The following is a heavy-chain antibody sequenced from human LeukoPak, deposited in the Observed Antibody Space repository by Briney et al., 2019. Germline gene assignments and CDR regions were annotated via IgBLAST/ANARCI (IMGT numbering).Heavy chain of an antibody. CDR1: GGSFSGYY. Sequence: KPSETLSLTCAVYGGSFSGYYWSWIRQPPGKGLEWIGEINHSGSTNYNPSLKSRVTISVDTSKNQFSLKLSSVTAADTAVYYCARGDRSQGLSELLNWAFDIWGQGTMVTVSS. V-gene: IGHV4-34*01. CDR2: INHSGST. CDR3: ARGDRSQGLSELLNWAFDI. D-gene: IGHD1-26*01. J-gene: IGHJ3*02.